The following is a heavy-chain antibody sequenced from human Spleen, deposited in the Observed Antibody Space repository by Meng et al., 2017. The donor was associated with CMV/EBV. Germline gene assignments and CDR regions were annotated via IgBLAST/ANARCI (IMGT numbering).Heavy chain of an antibody. J-gene: IGHJ6*02. CDR1: GYRFTTHW. Sequence: GESLKISCAASGYRFTTHWMSWVSQAPGKGLEWVSSISSSSSYIYYADAVKGRFTISRDNAKNSLYLQMNSLRAEDTAVYYCAREADYYDSSGYSHYYYYGMDVWGQGTTVTVSS. D-gene: IGHD3-22*01. V-gene: IGHV3-21*01. CDR2: ISSSSSYI. CDR3: AREADYYDSSGYSHYYYYGMDV.